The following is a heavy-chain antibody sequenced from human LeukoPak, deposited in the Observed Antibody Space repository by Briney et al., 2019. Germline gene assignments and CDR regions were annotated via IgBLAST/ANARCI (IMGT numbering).Heavy chain of an antibody. CDR2: ISGSGGST. CDR3: TPARRDGYNVDY. D-gene: IGHD5-12*01. CDR1: GFTFSSYA. Sequence: GGSLRLSCAASGFTFSSYAMSWVRQAPGKGLEWVSGISGSGGSTYYADSVKGRFTISRDNSKNTLYLQMNSLRAEDTAVYYCTPARRDGYNVDYWGQGTLVTVSS. J-gene: IGHJ4*02. V-gene: IGHV3-23*01.